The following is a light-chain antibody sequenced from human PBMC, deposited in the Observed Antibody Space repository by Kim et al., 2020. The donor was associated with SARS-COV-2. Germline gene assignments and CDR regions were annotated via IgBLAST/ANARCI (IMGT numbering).Light chain of an antibody. CDR1: QSVLYSSNNNDI. CDR3: LQYFRTPYT. V-gene: IGKV4-1*01. J-gene: IGKJ2*01. Sequence: DIVMTQSPDSLAVSLGERATINCKSSQSVLYSSNNNDILAWYQQKPGQPPTVLFYWASTRESGVPDRFSASGSGTDFTLTISSLQAEDVAVYYCLQYFRTPYTFGQGTKLEI. CDR2: WAS.